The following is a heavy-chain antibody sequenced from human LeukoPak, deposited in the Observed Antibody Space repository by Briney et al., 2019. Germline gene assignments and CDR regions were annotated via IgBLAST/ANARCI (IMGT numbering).Heavy chain of an antibody. V-gene: IGHV1-2*02. J-gene: IGHJ4*02. CDR1: GYTFTSYY. D-gene: IGHD3-10*01. CDR2: INPNSGGT. CDR3: ARDRPLDADDYYGFYFFDY. Sequence: ASVTVSCTASGYTFTSYYMHWVRQAPGQGLEWMGWINPNSGGTNHAQKFQGRVTMTRDTSISTAYMELSRLRSDDTAVYYCARDRPLDADDYYGFYFFDYWGQGTLVTVSS.